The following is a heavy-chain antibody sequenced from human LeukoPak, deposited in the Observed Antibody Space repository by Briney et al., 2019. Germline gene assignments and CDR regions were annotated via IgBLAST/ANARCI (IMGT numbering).Heavy chain of an antibody. CDR3: VKDNPLDY. Sequence: PGGSLRLSCAASGFTFSNYNMNWVRQAPGKGLEWVAYITLSRTTIYYADSVKGRFTISRDNSKNTLYLHINSLRAEDTAVYYCVKDNPLDYWGQGTLVIVSS. CDR2: ITLSRTTI. CDR1: GFTFSNYN. V-gene: IGHV3-48*01. D-gene: IGHD1-14*01. J-gene: IGHJ4*02.